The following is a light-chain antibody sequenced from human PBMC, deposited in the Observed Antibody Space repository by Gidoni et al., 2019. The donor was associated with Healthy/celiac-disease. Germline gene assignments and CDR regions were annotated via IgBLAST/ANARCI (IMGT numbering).Light chain of an antibody. CDR3: QSYDSSLSGYV. CDR1: SSNIGAGYD. CDR2: GNS. Sequence: QSVLTQPPSVSGAPGQRVTISCTGSSSNIGAGYDVHWYQQLPGTAPKLLIYGNSTRPSGVPYLFSGSNSGTSASLAITGLHADDEADYYCQSYDSSLSGYVFGTGTKVTV. J-gene: IGLJ1*01. V-gene: IGLV1-40*01.